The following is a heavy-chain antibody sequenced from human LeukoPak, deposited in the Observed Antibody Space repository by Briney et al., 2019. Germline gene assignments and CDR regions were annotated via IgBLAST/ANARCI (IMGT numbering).Heavy chain of an antibody. Sequence: GSLRLSCAASGFTFSSYSMNWVRQAPGKGLEWVAYIKQDGSAKDYVDSVKGRFTISRDNSKNSLYLQMNSLRAEDTAVYYCARGGWSLDYWGQGTLVTVSS. CDR2: IKQDGSAK. CDR3: ARGGWSLDY. J-gene: IGHJ4*02. D-gene: IGHD6-19*01. V-gene: IGHV3-7*04. CDR1: GFTFSSYS.